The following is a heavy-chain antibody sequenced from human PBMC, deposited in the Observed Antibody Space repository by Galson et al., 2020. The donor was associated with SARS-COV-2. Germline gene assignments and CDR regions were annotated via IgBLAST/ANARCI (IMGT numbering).Heavy chain of an antibody. V-gene: IGHV3-11*06. Sequence: GESLKISCAASGFTFSDYYISWIRQAPGKGLEWVSYISSSSSYTNYADSVKGRFTISRDNAKNSLYLQMNSLRAEDTAVYYCARDLKPGIAVAGTDYYYYYGMDVWGQGTTVTVSS. CDR3: ARDLKPGIAVAGTDYYYYYGMDV. CDR2: ISSSSSYT. CDR1: GFTFSDYY. J-gene: IGHJ6*02. D-gene: IGHD6-19*01.